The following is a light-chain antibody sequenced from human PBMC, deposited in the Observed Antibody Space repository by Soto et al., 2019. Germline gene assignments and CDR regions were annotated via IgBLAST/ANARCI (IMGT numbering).Light chain of an antibody. Sequence: QLVLTQSPSASASLGASVKLTFTLSSGHTTYAIAWYQQQPKKGPRYLIKLNSDGSHTKGDGIPDRFSGSSSGAERYLSISSLQSEDEADYYCQTGGTGIGFGGGTKRTVL. CDR2: LNSDGSH. CDR3: QTGGTGIG. V-gene: IGLV4-69*01. J-gene: IGLJ2*01. CDR1: SGHTTYA.